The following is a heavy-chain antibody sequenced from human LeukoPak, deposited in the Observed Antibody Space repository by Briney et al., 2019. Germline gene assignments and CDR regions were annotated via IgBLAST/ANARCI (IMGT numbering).Heavy chain of an antibody. V-gene: IGHV3-23*01. J-gene: IGHJ4*02. Sequence: SGGSLRLSCAASGFTFSSYAMSWVRQAPGKGLEWVSAISGSGGSTYYADSVKGRFTISRGNFKNTLYLQMNSLRAEDTAVYYCAKFLPTHIVVANYYFDYWGQGTLVTVSS. D-gene: IGHD2-21*01. CDR1: GFTFSSYA. CDR3: AKFLPTHIVVANYYFDY. CDR2: ISGSGGST.